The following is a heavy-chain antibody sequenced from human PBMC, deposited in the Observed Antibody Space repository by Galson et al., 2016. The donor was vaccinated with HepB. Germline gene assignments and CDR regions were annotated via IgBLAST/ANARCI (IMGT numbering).Heavy chain of an antibody. V-gene: IGHV4-61*02. CDR2: IYASGST. Sequence: TLSLTCAVSGGSISSDDYYWSWIRQAAGGGLEWIGRIYASGSTNYNPSLKSRVTISVDTSKNRFSLSLSSMAAANTAVYYCAGQGLGRAGERDIHWGQGTLVTVSS. CDR1: GGSISSDDYY. J-gene: IGHJ4*02. CDR3: AGQGLGRAGERDIH. D-gene: IGHD4-17*01.